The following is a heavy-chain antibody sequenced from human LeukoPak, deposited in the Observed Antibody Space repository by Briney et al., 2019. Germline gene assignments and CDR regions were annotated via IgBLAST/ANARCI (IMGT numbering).Heavy chain of an antibody. D-gene: IGHD3-22*01. CDR1: GYTFTCYY. CDR3: ARDPPRSGYYLASGGY. Sequence: ASVKVSCKASGYTFTCYYMHWVRQAPGQGLEWMGRINPNSGGTNYAQKFQGRVTMTRDTSISTAYMELSRLRSDDTAVYYCARDPPRSGYYLASGGYWGQGTLVTVSS. J-gene: IGHJ4*02. V-gene: IGHV1-2*06. CDR2: INPNSGGT.